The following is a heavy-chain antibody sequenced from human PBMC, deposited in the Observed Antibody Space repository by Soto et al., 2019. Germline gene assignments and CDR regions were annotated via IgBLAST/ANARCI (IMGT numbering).Heavy chain of an antibody. CDR1: GFTFSSYE. J-gene: IGHJ3*02. CDR2: ISSSGSTI. Sequence: GGSLRLSCAASGFTFSSYEMNWVRQAPGKGLEWVSYISSSGSTIYYADSVKGRFTISRDNAKNSLYLQMNSLRAEDTSVYYCAREREGALYGTDDAFDIWGQGTMVTVSS. CDR3: AREREGALYGTDDAFDI. D-gene: IGHD3-10*01. V-gene: IGHV3-48*03.